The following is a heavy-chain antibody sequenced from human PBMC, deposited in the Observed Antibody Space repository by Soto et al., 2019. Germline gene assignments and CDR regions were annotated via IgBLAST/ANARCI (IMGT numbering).Heavy chain of an antibody. Sequence: GGSLRLSCAASGFTFSSYSMNWVRQAPGKGLEWVSYISSSSSTINYADSVKGRFTISRDNAKNSLYLQMNSLRDEDTAVYYCARDPPYGGNYPGHYYYYYGMDVWGQGTTVTVSS. J-gene: IGHJ6*02. D-gene: IGHD4-17*01. CDR2: ISSSSSTI. CDR3: ARDPPYGGNYPGHYYYYYGMDV. V-gene: IGHV3-48*02. CDR1: GFTFSSYS.